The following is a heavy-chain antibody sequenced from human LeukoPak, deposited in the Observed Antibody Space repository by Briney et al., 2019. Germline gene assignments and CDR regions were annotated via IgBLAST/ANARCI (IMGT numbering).Heavy chain of an antibody. CDR3: AREDCSGGDCSNFDS. Sequence: SETLSLTCAVYGGSFSGYYWSWIRQSTGKGLEWIGEINPGGKTNYNPSLESRVTISVDASKKQFSLKVGSVTAADTAVYYCAREDCSGGDCSNFDSWGQGTLVTVSS. V-gene: IGHV4-34*01. D-gene: IGHD2-21*02. CDR1: GGSFSGYY. CDR2: INPGGKT. J-gene: IGHJ4*02.